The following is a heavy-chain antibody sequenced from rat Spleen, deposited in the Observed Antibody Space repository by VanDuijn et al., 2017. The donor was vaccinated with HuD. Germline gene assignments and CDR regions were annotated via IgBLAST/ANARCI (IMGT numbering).Heavy chain of an antibody. Sequence: EVQLVESGGGLVQPGRSLKLSCVASGFTFNNYWMAWIRQAPGKGLEWVASISYDGSSTYYRDSVKGRFTISRDNAKSTLNLQMDSLRSEDPATYYCSTSTAVHWFAFWGQGTLVTVSS. V-gene: IGHV5-31*01. CDR2: ISYDGSST. D-gene: IGHD1-1*01. CDR1: GFTFNNYW. J-gene: IGHJ3*01. CDR3: STSTAVHWFAF.